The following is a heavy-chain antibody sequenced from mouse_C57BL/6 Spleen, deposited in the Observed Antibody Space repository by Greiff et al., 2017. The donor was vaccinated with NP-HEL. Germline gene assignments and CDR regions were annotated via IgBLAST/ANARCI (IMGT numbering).Heavy chain of an antibody. J-gene: IGHJ3*01. CDR2: IDPSDSET. D-gene: IGHD2-1*01. V-gene: IGHV1-52*01. CDR1: GYTFTSYW. Sequence: QVHVKQPGAELVRPGSSVKLSCKASGYTFTSYWMHWVKQRPIQGLEWIGNIDPSDSETHYNQKFKDKATLTVDKSSSTAYMQLSSLTSEDSAVYYCAREDGKGWFDYWGQGTLVTVSA. CDR3: AREDGKGWFDY.